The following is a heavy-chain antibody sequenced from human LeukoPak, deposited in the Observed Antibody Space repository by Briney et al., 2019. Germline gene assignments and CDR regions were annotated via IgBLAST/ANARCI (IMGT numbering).Heavy chain of an antibody. Sequence: GGSLRLSCAASGFTFSTDWMNWVRQAPGKGLEWVATIKKDGSETYYVDFVKGRFTISRDNAKNSVHLQMNSLRAADTAVYYCSGGSGWTSEFRGQGTLVTVSS. D-gene: IGHD6-19*01. CDR1: GFTFSTDW. CDR2: IKKDGSET. V-gene: IGHV3-7*04. CDR3: SGGSGWTSEF. J-gene: IGHJ1*01.